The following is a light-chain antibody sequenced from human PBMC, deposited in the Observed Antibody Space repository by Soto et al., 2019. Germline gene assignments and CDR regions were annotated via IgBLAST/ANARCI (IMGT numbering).Light chain of an antibody. CDR2: RAS. V-gene: IGKV3-15*01. CDR3: QQYNNWPPTT. Sequence: EIVMTQSPATLSVSPGERATLSCRASQSVSGNLAWYQQKPGQAPRLLIYRASNRATGIPARFSGSGSGTEFTLTISSLQSEDFAVYFCQQYNNWPPTTFGQGTRLEIK. CDR1: QSVSGN. J-gene: IGKJ5*01.